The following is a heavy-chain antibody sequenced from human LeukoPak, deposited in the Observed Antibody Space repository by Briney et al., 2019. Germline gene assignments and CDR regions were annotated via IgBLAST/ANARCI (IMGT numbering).Heavy chain of an antibody. CDR2: ISGRGDST. Sequence: GGSLRLSCVASGFTFSNYAMTWVRQAAGKGLEWVSGISGRGDSTYYTDSVKGRFTISRDNSKNTLYLQMNSLRAEDTAVYYCAKPPRVLRYFDWISGIDYWGQGALVTVSS. CDR1: GFTFSNYA. V-gene: IGHV3-23*01. J-gene: IGHJ4*02. D-gene: IGHD3-9*01. CDR3: AKPPRVLRYFDWISGIDY.